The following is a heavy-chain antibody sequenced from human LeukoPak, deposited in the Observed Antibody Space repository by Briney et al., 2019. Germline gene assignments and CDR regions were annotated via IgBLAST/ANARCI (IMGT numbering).Heavy chain of an antibody. Sequence: SETLSLTCTVSGGSIISSSYYWGWIRQPPGKGLEWIGSIYYSGNTDYNPSLKSRVTISVETSKNQFSLKLSSVTAADTAVYYCARHQSGYFHWLLRKPHYFDYWGQGTLVTVSS. D-gene: IGHD3-9*01. V-gene: IGHV4-39*01. CDR1: GGSIISSSYY. CDR3: ARHQSGYFHWLLRKPHYFDY. CDR2: IYYSGNT. J-gene: IGHJ4*02.